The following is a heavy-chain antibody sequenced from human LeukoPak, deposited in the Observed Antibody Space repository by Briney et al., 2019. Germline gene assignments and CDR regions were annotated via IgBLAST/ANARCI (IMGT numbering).Heavy chain of an antibody. D-gene: IGHD3-9*01. J-gene: IGHJ5*02. Sequence: SETLSLTCTVSGGSISSYYWSWIRQPAGKGLEWIGRIYTSGSTNYNPSLKSRVTMSVDTSKNQFSLKLSSVTAADTAVYYCARDGGSGYYDILTGYHRTDWFDPWGQGTLVTVSS. V-gene: IGHV4-4*07. CDR2: IYTSGST. CDR1: GGSISSYY. CDR3: ARDGGSGYYDILTGYHRTDWFDP.